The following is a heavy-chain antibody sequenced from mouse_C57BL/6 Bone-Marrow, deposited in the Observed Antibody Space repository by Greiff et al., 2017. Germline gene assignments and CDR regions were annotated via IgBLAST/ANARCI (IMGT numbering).Heavy chain of an antibody. D-gene: IGHD4-1*01. Sequence: QVQLQQPGAELVKPGASVKLSCKASGYTFTSYWMQWVKQRPGQGLEWIGEIDPSDSYTHYNQKFKGKATLTVDTSSSTAYMQLSSLTSEDSAVYYCARRGWDDYWGQGTTLTVSS. CDR3: ARRGWDDY. J-gene: IGHJ2*01. CDR2: IDPSDSYT. CDR1: GYTFTSYW. V-gene: IGHV1-50*01.